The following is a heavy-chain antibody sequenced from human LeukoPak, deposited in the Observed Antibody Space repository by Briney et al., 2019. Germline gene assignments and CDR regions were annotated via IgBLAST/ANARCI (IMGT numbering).Heavy chain of an antibody. D-gene: IGHD2-21*02. CDR2: IYSGGST. J-gene: IGHJ4*02. Sequence: GESLRLSCTASGFTFSIFAMNWVRQAPGKGLEWVSVIYSGGSTYYADSVQGRFTISRDTSKNTLYLQMNSLRAEDTAVYFCARRTSTAYLDYWGQGTLVTVSS. CDR1: GFTFSIFA. V-gene: IGHV3-66*01. CDR3: ARRTSTAYLDY.